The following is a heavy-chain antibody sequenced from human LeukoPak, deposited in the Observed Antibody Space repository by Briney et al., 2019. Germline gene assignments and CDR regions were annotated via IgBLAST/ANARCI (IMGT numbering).Heavy chain of an antibody. CDR1: GYSFTSYW. Sequence: RGESLKISCRGSGYSFTSYWIGWVRQMPGKGLEWMGIIYPGDSDTRYSPSFQGQVTISADKSISTAYLQWSGLKASDTAMYYCARHYYGSGSSLTDYWGQGTLVTVSS. CDR2: IYPGDSDT. CDR3: ARHYYGSGSSLTDY. J-gene: IGHJ4*02. V-gene: IGHV5-51*01. D-gene: IGHD3-10*01.